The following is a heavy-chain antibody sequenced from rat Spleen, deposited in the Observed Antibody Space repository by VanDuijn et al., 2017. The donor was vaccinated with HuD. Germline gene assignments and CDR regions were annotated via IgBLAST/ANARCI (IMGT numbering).Heavy chain of an antibody. V-gene: IGHV5-25*01. CDR1: GFTFSDYY. D-gene: IGHD1-10*01. Sequence: EVQLVESDGGLVQPGGSLKLSCAASGFTFSDYYMAWVRQAPTRGLEWVATISPGGGNIYYRDSVKDRFTISRDNAKSTLYLQMDSLRSEDTASYYCARHGLYSNYGWFAYWGQGTLVTVSS. J-gene: IGHJ3*01. CDR3: ARHGLYSNYGWFAY. CDR2: ISPGGGNI.